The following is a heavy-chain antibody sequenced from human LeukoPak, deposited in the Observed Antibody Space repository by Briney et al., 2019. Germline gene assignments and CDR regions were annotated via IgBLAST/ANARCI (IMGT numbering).Heavy chain of an antibody. J-gene: IGHJ4*02. CDR3: TRVMIVVVAADY. V-gene: IGHV3-49*04. CDR2: IRSKAYGGTT. CDR1: GFTFGDYA. D-gene: IGHD3-22*01. Sequence: GGSLRLSCTASGFTFGDYAMSWVREAPGKGLEWVGFIRSKAYGGTTEYAASVKGRFTISRDDSKNIAYLQMNSLKTEDTAVYYCTRVMIVVVAADYWGQGTLVTVSS.